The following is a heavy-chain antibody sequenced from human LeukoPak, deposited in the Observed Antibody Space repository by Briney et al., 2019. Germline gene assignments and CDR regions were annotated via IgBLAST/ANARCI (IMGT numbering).Heavy chain of an antibody. CDR3: AKDAIVVVPAAPRGYFQH. Sequence: GGSLRLSCAASGFTFSSYAMSWVRQAPGKGLEWVSAISGSGGSTYYADSVKGRFTISRDNSKNTLYLQMNSLRAEDTAVYYCAKDAIVVVPAAPRGYFQHWGQGTLVTVSS. CDR1: GFTFSSYA. CDR2: ISGSGGST. J-gene: IGHJ1*01. V-gene: IGHV3-23*01. D-gene: IGHD2-2*01.